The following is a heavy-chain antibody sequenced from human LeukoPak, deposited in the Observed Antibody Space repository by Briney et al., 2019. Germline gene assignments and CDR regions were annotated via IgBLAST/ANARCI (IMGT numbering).Heavy chain of an antibody. J-gene: IGHJ3*02. CDR3: ARLRPDDVFDI. CDR1: GGSISSYY. V-gene: IGHV4-59*08. CDR2: IYYSGST. D-gene: IGHD6-25*01. Sequence: PSETLSLTCTASGGSISSYYGSWIRQPPGKGLEWIGFIYYSGSTNYNPSHKSRVPISVDTSNNQFSLKLSSVTAADTAVYYCARLRPDDVFDIWGQGTMVTVSS.